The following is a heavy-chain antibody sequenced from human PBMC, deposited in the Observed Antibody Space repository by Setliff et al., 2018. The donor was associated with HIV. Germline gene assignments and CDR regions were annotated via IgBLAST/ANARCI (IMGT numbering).Heavy chain of an antibody. CDR2: INAGNGST. V-gene: IGHV1-3*01. CDR1: GYTFTNYA. D-gene: IGHD6-13*01. Sequence: ASVKVSCKASGYTFTNYAVQWVRQAPGQGLEWMGWINAGNGSTKYSQKFQGRVTITRDTFASIAYMELSSLRSEDTAVYYCARPDSRWYARGRDPLYGLDVWGQGTTVTVSS. CDR3: ARPDSRWYARGRDPLYGLDV. J-gene: IGHJ6*02.